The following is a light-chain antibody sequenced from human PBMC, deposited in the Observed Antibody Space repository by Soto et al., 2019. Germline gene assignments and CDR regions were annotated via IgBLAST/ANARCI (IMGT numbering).Light chain of an antibody. J-gene: IGKJ3*01. V-gene: IGKV1-39*01. Sequence: DIQMTQSPSSLSASVGDRVTITCRARQRISSYLNWYQQKPGKAPKLLIYAAASLQSGVPSRFSGSGSGTEFTLTISRRQPEEVATYYGQQSYSFGPGTKVDIK. CDR3: QQSYS. CDR2: AAA. CDR1: QRISSY.